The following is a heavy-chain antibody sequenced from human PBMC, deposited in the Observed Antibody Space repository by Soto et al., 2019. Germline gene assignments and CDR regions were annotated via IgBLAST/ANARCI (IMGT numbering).Heavy chain of an antibody. CDR2: IVVGSGNT. CDR3: AAALLWFGEPRGGDY. Sequence: SVKVSCKASGFTFTSSAVQWVRQARGQRLEWIGWIVVGSGNTNYAQKFQERVTITRDMSTSTAYMERSSLRSEDTAVYYCAAALLWFGEPRGGDYWGQGTLVTVSS. D-gene: IGHD3-10*01. V-gene: IGHV1-58*01. J-gene: IGHJ4*02. CDR1: GFTFTSSA.